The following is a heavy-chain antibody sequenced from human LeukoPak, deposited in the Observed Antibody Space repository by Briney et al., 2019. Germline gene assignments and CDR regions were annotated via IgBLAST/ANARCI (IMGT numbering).Heavy chain of an antibody. CDR2: IYHSGST. J-gene: IGHJ4*02. CDR1: GGSISSGGYS. Sequence: SQTLSLTCAVSGGSISSGGYSWSWIRQPPGKGLEWIGYIYHSGSTYYNPSLKSRVTISVDRSKNQFSLKLSSATAADTAVYYCARGGRLTFFDYWGQGTLVTVSS. D-gene: IGHD3-16*01. CDR3: ARGGRLTFFDY. V-gene: IGHV4-30-2*01.